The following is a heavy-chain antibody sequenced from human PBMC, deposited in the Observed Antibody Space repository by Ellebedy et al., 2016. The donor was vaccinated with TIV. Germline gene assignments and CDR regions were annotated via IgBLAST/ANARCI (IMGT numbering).Heavy chain of an antibody. Sequence: PGGSLRLSCAASGFNLNDYNMNWVRQAPGRGLEWVSYIRSSTSTIYYADSVKGRFTMSRDNSKNSLYLQMNSLRAEDRAVYYCARGEIVGAAHRLIDYWGQGTLVTVSS. CDR3: ARGEIVGAAHRLIDY. J-gene: IGHJ4*02. D-gene: IGHD2-15*01. CDR2: IRSSTSTI. V-gene: IGHV3-48*04. CDR1: GFNLNDYN.